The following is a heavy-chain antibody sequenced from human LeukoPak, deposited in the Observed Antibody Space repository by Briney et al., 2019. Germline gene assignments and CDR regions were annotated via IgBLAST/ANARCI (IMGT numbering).Heavy chain of an antibody. D-gene: IGHD1-26*01. Sequence: GGSLRLSCAASGFTFSFYAMHWVRQAPGKGLEWVTVISYDGSNKYYADSVKGRFTISRDNSKNTLYLQMNSLRAEDTAVYYCARVRGSYGSVALDIWGQGTMVTVSS. J-gene: IGHJ3*02. CDR1: GFTFSFYA. CDR3: ARVRGSYGSVALDI. V-gene: IGHV3-30-3*01. CDR2: ISYDGSNK.